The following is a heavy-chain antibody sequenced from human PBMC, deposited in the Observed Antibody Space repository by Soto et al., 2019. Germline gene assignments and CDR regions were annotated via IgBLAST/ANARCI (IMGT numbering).Heavy chain of an antibody. CDR3: ARGRGCSGGSCYTGMGY. V-gene: IGHV3-48*02. J-gene: IGHJ4*02. Sequence: EVQLVESGGGLVQPGGSLRLSCAASGFTFNIYSMNWVRQAPGGGREWVSYISSSSNTIYYADSVKGRLTISRDNAKNSLYLQMNSLRDEDTAVYYCARGRGCSGGSCYTGMGYWGQGTLVTVSS. CDR2: ISSSSNTI. D-gene: IGHD2-15*01. CDR1: GFTFNIYS.